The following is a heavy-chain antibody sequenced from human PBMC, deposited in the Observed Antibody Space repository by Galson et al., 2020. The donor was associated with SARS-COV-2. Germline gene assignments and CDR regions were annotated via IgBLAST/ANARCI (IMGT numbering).Heavy chain of an antibody. CDR1: GYSVSTTNY. CDR2: VYPTVTP. Sequence: SEPLSLTCTVSGYSVSTTNYWGWVRQPPGRGLEWIGSVYPTVTPYSNPSLKSRVTISVDTSKNQFSLRLESVTAADTALYYCARQGVNMIVLVTVPGWYFDLWGRGTLVTVSS. J-gene: IGHJ2*01. CDR3: ARQGVNMIVLVTVPGWYFDL. V-gene: IGHV4-38-2*02. D-gene: IGHD3-22*01.